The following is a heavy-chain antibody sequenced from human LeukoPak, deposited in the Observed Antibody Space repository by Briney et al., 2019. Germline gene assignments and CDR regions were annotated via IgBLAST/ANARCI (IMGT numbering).Heavy chain of an antibody. V-gene: IGHV4-34*01. D-gene: IGHD5-24*01. Sequence: NPSETLSLTCAVYGGSFSGYYWSWIRQPPGQGLEWIGDINQSGSTNYNPSLERRVTMSVDTSKNQVFLKLTSVTAADTAVYYCARDQFADVWGQGTTVTVSS. CDR2: INQSGST. J-gene: IGHJ6*02. CDR1: GGSFSGYY. CDR3: ARDQFADV.